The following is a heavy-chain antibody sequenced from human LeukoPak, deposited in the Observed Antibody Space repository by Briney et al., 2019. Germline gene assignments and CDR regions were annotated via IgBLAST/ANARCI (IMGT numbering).Heavy chain of an antibody. CDR3: ARDVGFNNGWPA. CDR1: GFSFKTYE. CDR2: ISVGGSDE. J-gene: IGHJ5*02. D-gene: IGHD6-19*01. Sequence: GGSLRLSCVASGFSFKTYEMNWVRQAPGKGLEWISYISVGGSDEDYADSVKGRFSISRDNAKNSLFLQMNSLRVEDTAVYYCARDVGFNNGWPAWDQGTLVTVSS. V-gene: IGHV3-48*03.